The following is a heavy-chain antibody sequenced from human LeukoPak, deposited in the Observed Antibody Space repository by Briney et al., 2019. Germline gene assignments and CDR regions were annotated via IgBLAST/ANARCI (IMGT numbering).Heavy chain of an antibody. V-gene: IGHV3-23*01. CDR2: ISGSGGGT. CDR3: AKAHCSSTSCSRADN. J-gene: IGHJ4*02. CDR1: GFTSSSSA. D-gene: IGHD2-2*01. Sequence: GGSLRLSWATSGFTSSSSAMSWVRQPPGKGLAWVSTISGSGGGTYYADSVKGRVTISRVQSTNTVYLQMNSLRADDTAVYYCAKAHCSSTSCSRADNWGQGTLVTVSS.